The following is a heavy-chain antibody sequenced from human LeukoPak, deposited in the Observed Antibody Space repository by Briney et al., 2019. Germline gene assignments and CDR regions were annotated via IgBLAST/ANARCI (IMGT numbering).Heavy chain of an antibody. CDR3: ARWWYDSSF. V-gene: IGHV4-30-4*01. J-gene: IGHJ4*02. Sequence: PSETLSLTCTVSGGSISSGDYYWSWIRQPPGKGLEWIAYMYYSGSTYYNPSLKSRVTMSADTSKNQLSLKLSSVTAADTAVYYCARWWYDSSFWGQGTLVTVSS. CDR1: GGSISSGDYY. D-gene: IGHD3-22*01. CDR2: MYYSGST.